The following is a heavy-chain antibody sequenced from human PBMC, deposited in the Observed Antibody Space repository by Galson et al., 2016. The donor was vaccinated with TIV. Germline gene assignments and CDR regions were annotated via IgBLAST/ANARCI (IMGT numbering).Heavy chain of an antibody. Sequence: SVKVSCKASGGIFRNYPISWVRQAPGQGLEWMGGIIPIFNIADYAQKFQGRVTITADESARTVSMELSSLRSDDTAAYYCARAAGHSASGSYPGYWGQGTLVTVSA. CDR3: ARAAGHSASGSYPGY. V-gene: IGHV1-69*13. D-gene: IGHD3-10*01. CDR2: IIPIFNIA. J-gene: IGHJ4*02. CDR1: GGIFRNYP.